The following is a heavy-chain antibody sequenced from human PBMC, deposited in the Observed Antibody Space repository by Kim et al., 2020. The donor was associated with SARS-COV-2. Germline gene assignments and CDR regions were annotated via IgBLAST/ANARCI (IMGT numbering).Heavy chain of an antibody. Sequence: GGSLRLSCAASGFTFSSYGMHWVRQAPGKGLEWVAVIWYDGSNKYYADSVKGRFTISRDNSKNTLYLQMNSLRAEDTAVYYCAGEEHLIYSSSGALDYWGQGTLVTVSS. V-gene: IGHV3-33*01. CDR3: AGEEHLIYSSSGALDY. D-gene: IGHD6-6*01. J-gene: IGHJ4*02. CDR1: GFTFSSYG. CDR2: IWYDGSNK.